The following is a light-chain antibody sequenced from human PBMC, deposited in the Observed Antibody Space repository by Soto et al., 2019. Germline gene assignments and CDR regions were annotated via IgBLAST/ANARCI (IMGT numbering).Light chain of an antibody. CDR3: CSYAGVTVL. Sequence: QSALTQPASVSGSPGQSITISCTGTSSDVGSYNLVSWYQQYPGKAPKLMIYEGSKRPSGVSNRLSGSKSGNTASLTISGLQAEDEADYYCCSYAGVTVLFGGGTKLTVL. J-gene: IGLJ3*02. CDR2: EGS. CDR1: SSDVGSYNL. V-gene: IGLV2-23*01.